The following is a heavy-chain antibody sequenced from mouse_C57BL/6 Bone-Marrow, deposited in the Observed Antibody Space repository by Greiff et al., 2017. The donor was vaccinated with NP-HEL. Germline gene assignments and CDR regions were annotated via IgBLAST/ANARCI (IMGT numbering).Heavy chain of an antibody. CDR3: ARICPLYYYGSSYVDYYAMDY. CDR1: GFSLSTFGMG. J-gene: IGHJ4*01. D-gene: IGHD1-1*01. Sequence: QVTLKESGPGILQPSQTLSLTCSFSGFSLSTFGMGVGWIRQPSGKGLEWLAHIWWDDDKYYNPALKSRLTISKDTSKNQVFLKIANVDTADTATYYCARICPLYYYGSSYVDYYAMDYWGQGTSVTVSS. CDR2: IWWDDDK. V-gene: IGHV8-8*01.